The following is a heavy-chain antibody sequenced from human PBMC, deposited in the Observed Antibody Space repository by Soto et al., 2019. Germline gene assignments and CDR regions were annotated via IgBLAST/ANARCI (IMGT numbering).Heavy chain of an antibody. CDR2: ISGSGGST. J-gene: IGHJ4*02. CDR3: AVPAAFGSSGYYFD. D-gene: IGHD3-22*01. Sequence: ETLSLTCAVYGGSFSGYYWSWIRQPPGKGLEWVSAISGSGGSTYYADSVKGRFTISRDNSKNTLYLQMNSLRAEDTAVYYCAVPAAFGSSGYYFDWRQGTLVTVSS. CDR1: GGSFSGYY. V-gene: IGHV3-23*01.